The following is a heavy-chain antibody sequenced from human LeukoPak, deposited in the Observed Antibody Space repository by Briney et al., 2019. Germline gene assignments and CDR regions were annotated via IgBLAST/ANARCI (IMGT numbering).Heavy chain of an antibody. Sequence: GGSLRLSCAASGFTFSSYAMSWFRQAPGKGLEWGSAISGSGGSTYYADSVKGRFTISRDNSKNTLYLQMNSLRAEDTAVYYCARARSGSYLKRAFDIWGQGTMVTVSS. CDR1: GFTFSSYA. D-gene: IGHD1-26*01. CDR2: ISGSGGST. V-gene: IGHV3-23*01. J-gene: IGHJ3*02. CDR3: ARARSGSYLKRAFDI.